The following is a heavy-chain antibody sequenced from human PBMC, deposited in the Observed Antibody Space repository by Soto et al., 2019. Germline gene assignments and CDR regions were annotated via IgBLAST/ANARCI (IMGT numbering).Heavy chain of an antibody. Sequence: SETLSLTCAVYGGSFSGYYWSWIRQPPGKGLEWIGEINHSGSTNYNPSLKSRVTISVETSKNQFSLKRSSVTAADTAVYYCARGPTGPYFDYWGQGTLVTVSS. CDR3: ARGPTGPYFDY. D-gene: IGHD1-1*01. CDR2: INHSGST. V-gene: IGHV4-34*01. J-gene: IGHJ4*02. CDR1: GGSFSGYY.